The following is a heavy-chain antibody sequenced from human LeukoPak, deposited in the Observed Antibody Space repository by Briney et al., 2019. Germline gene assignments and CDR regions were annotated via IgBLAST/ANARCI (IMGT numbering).Heavy chain of an antibody. D-gene: IGHD1-26*01. CDR1: GFTFSSYA. J-gene: IGHJ3*02. V-gene: IGHV3-23*01. CDR2: ISGSGGST. Sequence: GGSLRLSCAASGFTFSSYAMSWVRQAPGKGLEWVSAISGSGGSTYYADSVKGRFTISRDHSKNTLYLQMNSLRAEDTAVYYCAKYSMGATTRGAFDIWGQGTMVTVSS. CDR3: AKYSMGATTRGAFDI.